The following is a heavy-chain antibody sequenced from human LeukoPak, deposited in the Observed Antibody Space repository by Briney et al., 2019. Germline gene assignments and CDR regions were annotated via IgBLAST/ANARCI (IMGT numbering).Heavy chain of an antibody. J-gene: IGHJ4*02. D-gene: IGHD2-15*01. CDR2: INHSGST. V-gene: IGHV4-34*01. CDR3: ARRTVVAARMGFDY. CDR1: GGSFSGYY. Sequence: SETLSLTCAVYGGSFSGYYWSWIRQPPGKGLEWIGEINHSGSTNYNPSLKSRVTISVDTSKNQFSLKLSSVTAADTAVYYCARRTVVAARMGFDYWGQGTLVTVSS.